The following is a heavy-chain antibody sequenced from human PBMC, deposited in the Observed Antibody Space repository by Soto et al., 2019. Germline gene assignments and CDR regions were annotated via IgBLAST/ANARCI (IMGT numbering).Heavy chain of an antibody. J-gene: IGHJ6*01. Sequence: GGSLRLSCSASGFTFSSYAMHWVRQAPGKGLEYVSAISINGGSTYYADSVKGRFTISRDNSKNTLYLQMSSLRPEDTAVYYCVTEASYYYYGMAVWGQGTTVTVAS. CDR3: VTEASYYYYGMAV. CDR2: ISINGGST. CDR1: GFTFSSYA. V-gene: IGHV3-64D*06.